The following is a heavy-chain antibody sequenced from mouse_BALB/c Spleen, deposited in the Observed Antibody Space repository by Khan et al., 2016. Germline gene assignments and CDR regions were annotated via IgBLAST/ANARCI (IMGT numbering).Heavy chain of an antibody. D-gene: IGHD6-1*01. CDR2: IDPPNGNT. CDR3: ARNARK. J-gene: IGHJ2*01. V-gene: IGHV14-3*02. Sequence: GQLKQSGAELVKSGATVKLSCTASGLNIKDTYMHWLKQWPEQGLEWIGRIDPPNGNTKYNPKFQGKSTITAATPSNTASLQLSNLTSEDTAVQCCARNARKWVQGTTLTVST. CDR1: GLNIKDTY.